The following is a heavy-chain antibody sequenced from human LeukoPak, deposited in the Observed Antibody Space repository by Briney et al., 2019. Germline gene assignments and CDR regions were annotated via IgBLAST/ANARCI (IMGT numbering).Heavy chain of an antibody. CDR3: ARVPHYYYYYMDV. CDR1: GGSVSSGSYY. V-gene: IGHV4-61*02. Sequence: SETLSLTCTVSGGSVSSGSYYWSWIRQPAGKGLEWIGRMYTSGSSNYNPSLKSRVTISIDKAMNQFSLKLTSVTAADTAVYYCARVPHYYYYYMDVWGKGTTVTVSS. J-gene: IGHJ6*03. CDR2: MYTSGSS.